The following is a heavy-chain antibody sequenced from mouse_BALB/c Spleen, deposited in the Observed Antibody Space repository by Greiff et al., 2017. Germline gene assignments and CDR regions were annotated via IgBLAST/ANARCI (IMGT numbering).Heavy chain of an antibody. CDR1: GYSITSDYA. D-gene: IGHD1-2*01. V-gene: IGHV3-2*02. CDR3: ARERRIHYDY. Sequence: DVQLQESGPGLVKPSQSLSLTCTVTGYSITSDYAWNWIRQFPGNKLEWMGYISYSGSTSYNPSLKSRISITRDTSKNQFFLQLNSVTTEDTATYYCARERRIHYDYWGQGTTLTVSS. CDR2: ISYSGST. J-gene: IGHJ2*01.